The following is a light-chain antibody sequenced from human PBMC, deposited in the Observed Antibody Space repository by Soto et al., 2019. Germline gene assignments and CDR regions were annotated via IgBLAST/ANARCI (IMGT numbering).Light chain of an antibody. V-gene: IGKV1-39*01. CDR3: QQSDSTPYT. CDR2: DAS. J-gene: IGKJ2*01. CDR1: QSISNY. Sequence: DIQMTQSPSSLSASVGDRVTITCRASQSISNYLNWYQQKPGKAPNLLIYDASSLLSGVPSRFSSSGSGIDFTPTISSLQPEDFSIYYCQQSDSTPYTFGQGTKLE.